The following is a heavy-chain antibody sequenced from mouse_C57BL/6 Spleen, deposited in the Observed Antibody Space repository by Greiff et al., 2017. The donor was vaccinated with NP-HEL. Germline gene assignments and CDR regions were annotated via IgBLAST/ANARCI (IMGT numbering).Heavy chain of an antibody. D-gene: IGHD2-5*01. Sequence: QVQLKQPGAELVKPGASVKMSCKASGYTFTSYWITWVKQRPGQGLEWIGDIYPGSGSTNYNEKFKSKATLTVDTSSSTAYMQLSSLTSEDSAVYYCARMELYQLQGAMDYWGQGTSVTVSS. J-gene: IGHJ4*01. CDR1: GYTFTSYW. V-gene: IGHV1-55*01. CDR3: ARMELYQLQGAMDY. CDR2: IYPGSGST.